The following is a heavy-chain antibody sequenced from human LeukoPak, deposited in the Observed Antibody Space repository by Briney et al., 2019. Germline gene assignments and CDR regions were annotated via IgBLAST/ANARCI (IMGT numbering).Heavy chain of an antibody. CDR2: IGTAGDT. CDR3: ATLERITFGGVIVDY. J-gene: IGHJ4*02. V-gene: IGHV3-13*01. D-gene: IGHD3-16*02. CDR1: GFTFSSYD. Sequence: GGSLRLSCAASGFTFSSYDMHWVRQATGKGLEWVSAIGTAGDTYYPGSVKGRFTISRENAKNSLYLQMNSLRAEDTAVYYCATLERITFGGVIVDYWGQGTLVTVSS.